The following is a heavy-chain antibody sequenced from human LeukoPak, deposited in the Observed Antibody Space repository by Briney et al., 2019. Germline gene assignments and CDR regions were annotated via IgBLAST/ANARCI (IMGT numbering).Heavy chain of an antibody. Sequence: PGGSLRLSCAASGFTFSSYAMHWVRQAPGKGLEWVAVISYDGGNKYYADSVKGRFTISRDNSKNTLYLQMNSLRAEDTAVYYCARDGTVYDMLTGSAIGFWFDYWGQGTLVTVSS. J-gene: IGHJ4*02. CDR3: ARDGTVYDMLTGSAIGFWFDY. D-gene: IGHD3-9*01. V-gene: IGHV3-30*04. CDR1: GFTFSSYA. CDR2: ISYDGGNK.